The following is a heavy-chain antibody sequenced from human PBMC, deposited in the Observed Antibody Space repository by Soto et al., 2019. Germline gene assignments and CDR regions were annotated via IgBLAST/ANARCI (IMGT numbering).Heavy chain of an antibody. CDR2: ISWNSGSI. V-gene: IGHV3-9*01. Sequence: GGSLRLSCAASGFTFDDYAMHWVRQAPGKGLEWVSGISWNSGSIGYADSVKGRFTISRDNAKNSLYLQMNSLRAEDTALYYCAKDSLKGTIAAAGRLGAFDIWGQGTMVTVSS. D-gene: IGHD6-13*01. J-gene: IGHJ3*02. CDR3: AKDSLKGTIAAAGRLGAFDI. CDR1: GFTFDDYA.